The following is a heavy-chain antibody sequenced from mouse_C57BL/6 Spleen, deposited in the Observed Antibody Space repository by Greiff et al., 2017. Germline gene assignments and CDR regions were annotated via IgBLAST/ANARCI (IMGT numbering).Heavy chain of an antibody. J-gene: IGHJ2*01. V-gene: IGHV1-69*01. D-gene: IGHD2-3*01. CDR2: IDPSDSYT. CDR1: GYTFTSYW. Sequence: QVQLQQPGAELVMPGASVKLSCKASGYTFTSYWMHWVKQRPGQGLEWIGEIDPSDSYTNYNQKFKGKSTLTVDKSSSTAYMQLSSLTSEDSAVYYCARSDDGYYDYWGKGTTLTVSS. CDR3: ARSDDGYYDY.